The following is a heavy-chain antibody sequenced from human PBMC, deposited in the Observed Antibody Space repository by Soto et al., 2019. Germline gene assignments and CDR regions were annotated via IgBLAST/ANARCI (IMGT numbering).Heavy chain of an antibody. V-gene: IGHV5-51*01. J-gene: IGHJ4*02. CDR1: GYSFTNFW. CDR3: ARLLGYCSGGSCSVDYFDY. CDR2: IYPGDSDT. D-gene: IGHD2-15*01. Sequence: PXESLKISCKGSGYSFTNFWIGWVRQMPGKGLEWMGIIYPGDSDTRYSPSSQGQVTFSADKSITTAYLQWSSLKASDTAMYYCARLLGYCSGGSCSVDYFDYWGQGTLVTVSS.